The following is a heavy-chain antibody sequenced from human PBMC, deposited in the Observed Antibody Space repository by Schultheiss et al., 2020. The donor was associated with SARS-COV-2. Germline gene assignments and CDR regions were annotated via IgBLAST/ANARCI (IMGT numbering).Heavy chain of an antibody. CDR2: IHDTGRT. Sequence: SQTLSLTCAVSGYSISSGYYWGWIRQPPGKGLEWIGVIHDTGRTYYNPSLKRRVTISVDTSKNQFSLRLTSVTAADTAVYYCARAPEPTYHSGGYYFDFWGQGILVTVSS. J-gene: IGHJ4*02. CDR3: ARAPEPTYHSGGYYFDF. D-gene: IGHD3-22*01. CDR1: GYSISSGYY. V-gene: IGHV4-38-2*01.